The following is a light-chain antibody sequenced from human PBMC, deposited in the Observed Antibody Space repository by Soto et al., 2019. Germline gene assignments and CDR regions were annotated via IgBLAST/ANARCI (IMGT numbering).Light chain of an antibody. CDR1: GTDVGTFDY. Sequence: HSALTQPASVSGSPGQSITISCTGTGTDVGTFDYVSWYQQSPGKAPKLIIYEVTNRPSGVSNRFSGSKSGNTASLTISGLQAQDEGYYFCSSYTSSVTYVFGTGTKVTVL. V-gene: IGLV2-14*01. CDR3: SSYTSSVTYV. CDR2: EVT. J-gene: IGLJ1*01.